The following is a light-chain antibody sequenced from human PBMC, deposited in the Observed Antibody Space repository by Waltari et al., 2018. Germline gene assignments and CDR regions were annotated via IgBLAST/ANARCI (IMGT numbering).Light chain of an antibody. J-gene: IGLJ2*01. CDR1: YSNVGANV. CDR3: ASWDDSLNGRWV. V-gene: IGLV1-44*01. Sequence: QSVLTQPPSASGTPGQRVTISCSGRYSNVGANVVNWYQHLPGTAPKLLIYRNDRRPSGVPDRFSASKSGTSASLAISGLRPEDEADYYCASWDDSLNGRWVFGGGTKLTVL. CDR2: RND.